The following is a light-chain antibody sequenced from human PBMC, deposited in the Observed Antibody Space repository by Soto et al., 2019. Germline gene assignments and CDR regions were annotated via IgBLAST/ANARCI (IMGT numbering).Light chain of an antibody. J-gene: IGKJ5*01. CDR2: QAS. CDR1: QSISAW. Sequence: QMNQFKTILSASVGDRVAITCRASQSISAWVAWYQQKPGKAPKLLIYQASLLGSGVPSRFSGSGSGTEFTLTISRLEPEDSALYFCQQYRPSPAISFGQRRRLAIK. CDR3: QQYRPSPAIS. V-gene: IGKV1-5*03.